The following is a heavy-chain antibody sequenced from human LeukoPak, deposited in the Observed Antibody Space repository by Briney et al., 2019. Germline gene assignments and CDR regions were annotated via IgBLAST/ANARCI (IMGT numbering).Heavy chain of an antibody. D-gene: IGHD6-6*01. CDR2: INPNSVGT. CDR3: ARFSIGARPPQDAFDI. CDR1: GYTFTGYY. J-gene: IGHJ3*02. V-gene: IGHV1-2*02. Sequence: ASVKVXCKASGYTFTGYYMHWVRQAPGQGLEWMGWINPNSVGTNYAQKFQGRVTMTRDTSISTAYMELSRLRSDDTAVYYCARFSIGARPPQDAFDIWGQGTMVTVPS.